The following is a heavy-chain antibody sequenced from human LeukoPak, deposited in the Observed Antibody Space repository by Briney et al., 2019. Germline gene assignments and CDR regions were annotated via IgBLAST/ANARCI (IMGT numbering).Heavy chain of an antibody. CDR2: IYYSGST. CDR1: GGSISSSSYY. D-gene: IGHD3-3*01. CDR3: ARTPDDFTLFDY. Sequence: SETLSLTCTVSGGSISSSSYYWGWIRQPPGKGLEWIGSIYYSGSTYYNPSLKSRVTISVDTSKDQFSPKLSSVTAADTAVYYCARTPDDFTLFDYWGQGTLVTVSS. J-gene: IGHJ4*02. V-gene: IGHV4-39*07.